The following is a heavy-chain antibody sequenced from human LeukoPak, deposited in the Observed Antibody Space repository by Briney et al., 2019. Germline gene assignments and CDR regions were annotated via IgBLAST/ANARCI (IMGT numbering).Heavy chain of an antibody. V-gene: IGHV4-59*08. CDR3: ARGSTWYQTNFDY. CDR2: IYYSGST. CDR1: GGSISRYY. D-gene: IGHD6-13*01. Sequence: SETLSLTCAVSGGSISRYYWSWIRQPPGKKLEWIGYIYYSGSTDYNPSLKSRVTISVDTSKNQFSLKLTSVTAADTAVYYCARGSTWYQTNFDYWGQGTLVTVSS. J-gene: IGHJ4*02.